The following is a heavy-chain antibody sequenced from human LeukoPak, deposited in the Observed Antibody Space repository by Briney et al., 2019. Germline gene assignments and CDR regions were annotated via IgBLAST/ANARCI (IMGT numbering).Heavy chain of an antibody. D-gene: IGHD3-22*01. CDR1: GFTFGNYG. V-gene: IGHV3-13*01. Sequence: HPEGSLSLSCGVSGFTFGNYGMFWVRHGAGKQLQWVSLIGSSGDTDCPGSVKGRITISGENAKNSLYLQMNSLRAEDTAVYYCARVSPSYYYDSDGDQPNNDYWGQGTLVTVSS. CDR3: ARVSPSYYYDSDGDQPNNDY. CDR2: IGSSGDT. J-gene: IGHJ4*02.